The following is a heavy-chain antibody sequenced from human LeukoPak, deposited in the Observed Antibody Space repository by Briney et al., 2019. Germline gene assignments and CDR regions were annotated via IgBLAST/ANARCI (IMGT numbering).Heavy chain of an antibody. CDR1: GFTFSSYG. CDR3: AREMVGGDYAGECYP. J-gene: IGHJ5*02. D-gene: IGHD4-17*01. Sequence: GRSLRLSCAASGFTFSSYGMHWVRQAPGKGLEWVAVIWYDGSNKYYADSVKGRFTISRDNSKNTLYLQMNSLRAEDTAVYYCAREMVGGDYAGECYPWGQGTLVTVSS. CDR2: IWYDGSNK. V-gene: IGHV3-33*01.